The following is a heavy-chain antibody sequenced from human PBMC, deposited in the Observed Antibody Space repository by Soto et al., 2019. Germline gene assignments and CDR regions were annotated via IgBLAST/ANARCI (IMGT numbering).Heavy chain of an antibody. Sequence: GQYRKMSGAGFGFRFTNYWIACVRQLTGKGPEYMGTIYPGDSDMRYSPSFRGQVTISVDNSINNAYLQWGSLTASDTAKNYWARLPGEFGGGFAQGGGGTPVPVS. CDR3: ARLPGEFGGGFAQ. CDR2: IYPGDSDM. V-gene: IGHV5-51*01. J-gene: IGHJ4*02. CDR1: GFRFTNYW. D-gene: IGHD3-10*01.